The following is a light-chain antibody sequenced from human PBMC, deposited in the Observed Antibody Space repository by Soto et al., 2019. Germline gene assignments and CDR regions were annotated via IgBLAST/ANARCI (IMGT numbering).Light chain of an antibody. CDR3: QSYDSSLSGHVV. V-gene: IGLV1-40*01. Sequence: QSVLTQPPSVSGAPGQRVTISCTGSSSNIGAGYDVHWYQQLPGTAPKLLSYGNSNRPSGVPDRFSGSKSGTSASLAITGLQAEDEADYCCQSYDSSLSGHVVFGGGTKLTVL. CDR1: SSNIGAGYD. CDR2: GNS. J-gene: IGLJ2*01.